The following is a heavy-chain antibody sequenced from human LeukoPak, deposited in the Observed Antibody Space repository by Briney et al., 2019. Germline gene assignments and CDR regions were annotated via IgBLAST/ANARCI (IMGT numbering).Heavy chain of an antibody. J-gene: IGHJ2*01. D-gene: IGHD3-10*01. V-gene: IGHV3-53*01. CDR2: LYSGGDI. CDR1: GFTVSTNY. CDR3: ARDRAPPTSWYFDL. Sequence: GGSLRLSCAVSGFTVSTNYMSWVRQAPGKGLEWVSILYSGGDIYYADSVKGRFTISRDNSRNMLYLQMNTLRVEDSAVYYCARDRAPPTSWYFDLWGRGTLVTVSS.